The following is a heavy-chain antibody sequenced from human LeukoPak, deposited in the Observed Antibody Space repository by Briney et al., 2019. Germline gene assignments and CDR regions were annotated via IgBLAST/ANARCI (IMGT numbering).Heavy chain of an antibody. V-gene: IGHV4-61*02. J-gene: IGHJ6*02. CDR1: GGSISSGSYY. D-gene: IGHD2-2*02. CDR2: IYTSGST. CDR3: ARGLGYCSSTSCYRYYYGTDV. Sequence: SQTLSLTCTVSGGSISSGSYYWSWIRQPAGKGLEWIGRIYTSGSTNYNPSLKSRVTISVDTSKNQFSLKLSSVTAADTAVYYCARGLGYCSSTSCYRYYYGTDVWGQGTTVTVSS.